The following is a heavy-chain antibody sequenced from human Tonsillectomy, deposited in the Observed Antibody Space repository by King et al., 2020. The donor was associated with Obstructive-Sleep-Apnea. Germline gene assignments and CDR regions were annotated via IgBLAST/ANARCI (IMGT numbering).Heavy chain of an antibody. Sequence: VQLVESGGGLVPPGGSLRLPWSASGLTVSSNYTSWVRPAPGKGLAWVSVIHSDGSTYCPDSVTGRFPLPRDNSKNTLYLQMNSLRAEDTAVYYCARVWQQWKSEFDYWGQGTLVTVSS. D-gene: IGHD6-19*01. V-gene: IGHV3-66*01. CDR3: ARVWQQWKSEFDY. CDR2: IHSDGST. J-gene: IGHJ4*02. CDR1: GLTVSSNY.